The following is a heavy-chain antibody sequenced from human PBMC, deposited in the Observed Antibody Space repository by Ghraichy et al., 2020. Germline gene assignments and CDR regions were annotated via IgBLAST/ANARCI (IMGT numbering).Heavy chain of an antibody. V-gene: IGHV4-34*01. J-gene: IGHJ6*03. CDR3: ARGEPYNHFYYMDV. CDR1: GGSFSGYY. Sequence: SETLSLTCAVYGGSFSGYYWSWIRQPPGKGLEWIGKISHSGSTNYKPSLKSRVTISVDASKNQFSLKLSSMTAADTAVYYCARGEPYNHFYYMDVWGKGTTVTVSS. D-gene: IGHD1-26*01. CDR2: ISHSGST.